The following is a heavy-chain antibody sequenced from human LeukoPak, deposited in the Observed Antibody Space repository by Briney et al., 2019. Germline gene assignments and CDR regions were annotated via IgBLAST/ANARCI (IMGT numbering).Heavy chain of an antibody. D-gene: IGHD6-13*01. CDR1: GGTFSSYT. V-gene: IGHV1-69*02. J-gene: IGHJ4*02. CDR3: ATGANIAAGGTGLGY. Sequence: SVKVSCKASGGTFSSYTISWVRQAPGQGLEWMGRIIPILGIANYAQKFQGRVTITADKSTSTDYMELSSLRSEDTAVYYCATGANIAAGGTGLGYWGQGTLVTVSS. CDR2: IIPILGIA.